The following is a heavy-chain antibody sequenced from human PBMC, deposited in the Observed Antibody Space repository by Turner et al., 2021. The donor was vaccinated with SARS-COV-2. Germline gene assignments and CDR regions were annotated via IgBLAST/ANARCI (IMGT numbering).Heavy chain of an antibody. J-gene: IGHJ6*02. CDR3: ARDLYYYGMDV. Sequence: EVQLVESGGGLIQPGGSVRLSCAASGLTVSSNYMGWVRPAPGKGLEWVSVIYSGGSTYYADSVKGRFTISRDNSKNTLYLQMNSLRAEDTAVYYCARDLYYYGMDVWGQGTTVTVSS. CDR1: GLTVSSNY. CDR2: IYSGGST. V-gene: IGHV3-53*01.